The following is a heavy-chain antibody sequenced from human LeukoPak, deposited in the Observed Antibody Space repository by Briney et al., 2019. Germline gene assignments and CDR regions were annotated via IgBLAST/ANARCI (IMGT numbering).Heavy chain of an antibody. V-gene: IGHV3-53*01. CDR2: IYSGGNT. CDR3: ARNDVVLPGY. CDR1: GFTVSSNY. Sequence: PGGSLRLSCAASGFTVSSNYMSWVRQAPGKGLEWVSLIYSGGNTYYADSVKGRFTISRDNSKNTLYLQMNSLRAEDTAVYYCARNDVVLPGYWGQGTLVTVSS. D-gene: IGHD1-1*01. J-gene: IGHJ4*02.